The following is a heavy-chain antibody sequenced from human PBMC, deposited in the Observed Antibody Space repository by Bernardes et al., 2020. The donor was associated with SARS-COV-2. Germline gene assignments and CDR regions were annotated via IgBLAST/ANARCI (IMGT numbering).Heavy chain of an antibody. V-gene: IGHV3-23*01. CDR3: AKGAHYYYYMDV. Sequence: AGSLILSCAASGFTFSSYAMSWVRQAPGKGLEWVSAISGNGGSTYYADSVKGRFTISRDNSKNTLYLQMNSLRAEDTAVYYCAKGAHYYYYMDVWGKGTTVTVSS. CDR2: ISGNGGST. J-gene: IGHJ6*03. CDR1: GFTFSSYA.